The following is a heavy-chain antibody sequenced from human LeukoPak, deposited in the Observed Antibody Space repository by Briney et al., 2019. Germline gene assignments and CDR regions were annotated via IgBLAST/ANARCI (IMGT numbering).Heavy chain of an antibody. V-gene: IGHV3-30-3*01. D-gene: IGHD5-12*01. CDR2: ISYEGSNK. CDR3: AKAKGAIVATTLDY. J-gene: IGHJ4*02. Sequence: GGSLRLSCAASGFTFSSYAMHWVRQAPGKGLEWVTVISYEGSNKYYADSVKGRFTISRDNSKNTLYLQMNSLRAEDTAVYYCAKAKGAIVATTLDYWGQGTLVTVSS. CDR1: GFTFSSYA.